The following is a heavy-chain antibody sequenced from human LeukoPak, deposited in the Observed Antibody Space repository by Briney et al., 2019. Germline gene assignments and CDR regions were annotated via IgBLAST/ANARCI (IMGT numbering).Heavy chain of an antibody. CDR2: IYYSGST. V-gene: IGHV4-39*07. Sequence: SETLSLTCTVSGGSISSSSYYWGWIRQPPGKGLEWIGSIYYSGSTYYNPSLKSRVTISVDTSKNQFSLKLSSVTAADTAVYYCARVKGTVQEDQTWGQGTLVTVSS. CDR3: ARVKGTVQEDQT. CDR1: GGSISSSSYY. D-gene: IGHD1-1*01. J-gene: IGHJ4*02.